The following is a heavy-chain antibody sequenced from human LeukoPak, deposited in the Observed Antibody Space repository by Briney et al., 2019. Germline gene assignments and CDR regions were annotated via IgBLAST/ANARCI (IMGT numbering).Heavy chain of an antibody. J-gene: IGHJ4*02. Sequence: SETLSLTCAVYGGSFSGYYWSWIRQPPGKGLEWIGEINHSGSTNYNPSLKSRVTISVDTSNNQLSLQLTSVTASHTAVYYCPRARYLRYYDFWSGSEKAYYFDYWGQGTLVTVSS. CDR2: INHSGST. V-gene: IGHV4-34*01. CDR1: GGSFSGYY. CDR3: PRARYLRYYDFWSGSEKAYYFDY. D-gene: IGHD3-3*01.